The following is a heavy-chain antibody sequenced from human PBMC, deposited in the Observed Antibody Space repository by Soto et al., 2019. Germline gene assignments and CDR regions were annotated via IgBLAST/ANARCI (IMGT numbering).Heavy chain of an antibody. V-gene: IGHV1-69*06. CDR1: GGTFSSYA. CDR2: IIPIFGTA. CDR3: ARGVLGYCSSTSCYTGYYYYYYGMDV. J-gene: IGHJ6*02. Sequence: QVQLVQSGAEVKKPGSSVKVSCKASGGTFSSYAISWVRQAPGQGLEWMGGIIPIFGTANYAQKFQGRVTITADKSTSTAYMGLSSLRSEDTAVDYCARGVLGYCSSTSCYTGYYYYYYGMDVWGQGTTVTVSS. D-gene: IGHD2-2*02.